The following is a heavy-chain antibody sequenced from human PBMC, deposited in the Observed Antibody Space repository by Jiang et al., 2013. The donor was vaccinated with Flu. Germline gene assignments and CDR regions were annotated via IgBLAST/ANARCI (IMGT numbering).Heavy chain of an antibody. Sequence: VQLLESGGGLVQPGGSLRLSCAASGFTFSNFEMNWVRQVPGKGLEWVAYISKIGSTIFYADSVRGRFTISRDNANNSLDLQMNSLRAEDTAIYYCTRDGPREDTYGSDAFEFVGPRDIGHRLC. CDR2: ISKIGSTI. CDR3: TRDGPREDTYGSDAFEF. J-gene: IGHJ3*01. V-gene: IGHV3-48*03. D-gene: IGHD5-18*01. CDR1: GFTFSNFE.